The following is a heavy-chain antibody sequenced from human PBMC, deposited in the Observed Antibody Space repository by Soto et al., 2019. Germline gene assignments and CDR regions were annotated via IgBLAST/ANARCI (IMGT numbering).Heavy chain of an antibody. V-gene: IGHV4-31*01. CDR3: ARRDTSGYSNWLDT. CDR1: GGAIIDGCY. CDR2: ISYIVGT. D-gene: IGHD3-3*01. Sequence: PSETLSLTCTVSGGAIIDGCYLILVRHHSGHGQEWIGSISYIVGTSYNPSLKSPLTVSVDRYKSKFSLNLSSVTAADTAVYYCARRDTSGYSNWLDTVCQGTLVTVSS. J-gene: IGHJ5*02.